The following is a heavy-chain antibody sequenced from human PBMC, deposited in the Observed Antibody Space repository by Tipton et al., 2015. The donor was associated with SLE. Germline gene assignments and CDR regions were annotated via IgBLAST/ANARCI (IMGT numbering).Heavy chain of an antibody. CDR1: GFTFSSHE. D-gene: IGHD3-22*01. V-gene: IGHV3-48*03. CDR2: ISSSGATE. CDR3: AHRGTSSGYYYYFDY. J-gene: IGHJ4*02. Sequence: GSLRLSCAGSGFTFSSHEMDWVRQAPGKGLEWLSYISSSGATEYYADSLKGRFTISRDNSKNTLYLQMNSLRAEDTAVYYCAHRGTSSGYYYYFDYWGQGTLVTVSS.